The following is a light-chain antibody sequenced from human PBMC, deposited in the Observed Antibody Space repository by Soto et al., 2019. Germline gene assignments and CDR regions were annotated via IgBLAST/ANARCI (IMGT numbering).Light chain of an antibody. J-gene: IGLJ2*01. Sequence: QSALTQPASVSGSPGQSITISCTGTSSDVGNYNLVSWYQRHPGKAPKLMIYEGSKRPSGVSNRFSGSKSGNTASLTISGLQAEDEADYYCCSYAVSSTIFGGGTKDRP. CDR1: SSDVGNYNL. CDR3: CSYAVSSTI. V-gene: IGLV2-23*01. CDR2: EGS.